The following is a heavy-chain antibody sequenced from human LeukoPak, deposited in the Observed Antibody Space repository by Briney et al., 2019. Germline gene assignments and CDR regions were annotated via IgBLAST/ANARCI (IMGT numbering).Heavy chain of an antibody. D-gene: IGHD2-15*01. CDR3: VRPSSGGSYTDAFDI. Sequence: PSETLSLTCTVSGGSISSSSYYWGWVRQPPGKGLEWIGSIYYSGSTYYNPSLKSRVTISVGTSKNQFSLKLSSVTAADTAVYYCVRPSSGGSYTDAFDIWGQGTMVTVSS. V-gene: IGHV4-39*01. CDR1: GGSISSSSYY. J-gene: IGHJ3*02. CDR2: IYYSGST.